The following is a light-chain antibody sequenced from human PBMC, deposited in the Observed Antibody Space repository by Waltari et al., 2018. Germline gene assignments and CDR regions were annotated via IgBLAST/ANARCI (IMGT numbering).Light chain of an antibody. V-gene: IGKV4-1*01. Sequence: DFVMTQSPDSLAVSLGERATINCRSSRNVLHGSTNKNYLAWYQQKPQQPPKLLIYWASTRGSGVPDGFIGSGSGTDFTLAISSLQAEDVAVYYCQQYYSSPQTFGQGTRVEIK. J-gene: IGKJ2*01. CDR3: QQYYSSPQT. CDR1: RNVLHGSTNKNY. CDR2: WAS.